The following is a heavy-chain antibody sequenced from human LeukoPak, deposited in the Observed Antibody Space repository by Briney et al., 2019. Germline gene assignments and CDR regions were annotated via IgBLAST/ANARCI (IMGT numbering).Heavy chain of an antibody. CDR2: INSNSGGT. CDR1: GGTFSSYA. J-gene: IGHJ6*01. V-gene: IGHV1-2*04. D-gene: IGHD5-18*01. CDR3: ARDPRGYSYGYYYYYGMDV. Sequence: AAVKVSCKASGGTFSSYAISWVRQAAGQGLEWMGWINSNSGGTNYAQKFQGWVTMTRETYISTAYMELSRLRSDDTAVYYCARDPRGYSYGYYYYYGMDVWGQGTTVTVSS.